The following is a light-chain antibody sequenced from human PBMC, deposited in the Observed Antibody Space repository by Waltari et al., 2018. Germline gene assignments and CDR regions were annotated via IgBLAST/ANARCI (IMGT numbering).Light chain of an antibody. CDR2: AAS. Sequence: EIVLTQSPGTLSLSPGERATLSCRASQSISRYLAWYQQKPGQAPRLLTYAASSRATGIPDRFSGSGSGTDFSLTISRLEPEDFAVYYCQNHERLPAMFGQGT. J-gene: IGKJ1*01. CDR1: QSISRY. CDR3: QNHERLPAM. V-gene: IGKV3-20*01.